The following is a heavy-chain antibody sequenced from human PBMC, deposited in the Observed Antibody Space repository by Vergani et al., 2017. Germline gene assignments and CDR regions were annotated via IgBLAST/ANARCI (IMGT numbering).Heavy chain of an antibody. CDR1: GYSFTSYW. Sequence: EVQLVQSGAEVKKPGESLKISCKGSGYSFTSYWMSWVRQAPGKGLEWVANIKQDGSEKYYVDSVKGRFTISRDNAKNSLYLQMNSLRAEDTAVYYCARYHAVDTYKTGDYYYGMDVWGQGTTVTVSS. J-gene: IGHJ6*02. CDR2: IKQDGSEK. V-gene: IGHV3-7*03. CDR3: ARYHAVDTYKTGDYYYGMDV. D-gene: IGHD5-18*01.